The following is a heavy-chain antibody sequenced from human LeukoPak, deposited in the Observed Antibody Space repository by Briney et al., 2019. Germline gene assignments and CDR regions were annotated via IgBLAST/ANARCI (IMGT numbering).Heavy chain of an antibody. CDR3: ARSGSGYPRYYFDY. J-gene: IGHJ4*02. D-gene: IGHD5-12*01. Sequence: SETLSLTCTVSGYSISSGYYWGWIRQPPGKGLEWIGSIYHSGSTYYNPSLKSRVTISVDTSKNQFSLKLSSVTAADMAVYYCARSGSGYPRYYFDYWGQGTLVTVSS. CDR2: IYHSGST. CDR1: GYSISSGYY. V-gene: IGHV4-38-2*02.